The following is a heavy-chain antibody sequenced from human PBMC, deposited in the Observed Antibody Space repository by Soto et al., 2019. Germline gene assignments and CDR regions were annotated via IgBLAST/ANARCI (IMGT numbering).Heavy chain of an antibody. CDR3: ARPLESGYSYGANFDY. CDR1: GYTFTSYG. CDR2: ISAYNGNT. D-gene: IGHD5-18*01. V-gene: IGHV1-18*01. J-gene: IGHJ4*02. Sequence: ASVKVSCKASGYTFTSYGISWVRQAPGQGLEWMGWISAYNGNTNYAQKLQGRVTMTTDTSTSTAYMELRSLRSDDTAVYYCARPLESGYSYGANFDYWSQGTLVTVSS.